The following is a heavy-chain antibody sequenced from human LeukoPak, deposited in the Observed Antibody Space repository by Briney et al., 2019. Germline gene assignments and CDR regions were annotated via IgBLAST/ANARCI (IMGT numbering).Heavy chain of an antibody. CDR1: GFTFSDYW. CDR2: INTDGSIT. D-gene: IGHD3-10*01. CDR3: ARDRGPRTGFMVREAYDY. V-gene: IGHV3-74*01. Sequence: GGSLRLSCAASGFTFSDYWIHWVRQAPGKGLVWVSHINTDGSITNYADSVKGRFSISRDNAKNTLYLQMSSLRAEDTAVYYCARDRGPRTGFMVREAYDYWGQGTLVTVSS. J-gene: IGHJ4*02.